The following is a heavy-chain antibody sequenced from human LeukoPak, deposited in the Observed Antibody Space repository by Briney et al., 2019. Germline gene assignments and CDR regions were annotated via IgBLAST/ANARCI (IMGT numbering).Heavy chain of an antibody. J-gene: IGHJ4*02. CDR1: GFTFSSYW. CDR3: ANSGYNYYFDY. CDR2: INSDGSST. Sequence: PGGSLRLSCAASGFTFSSYWMHWVRQAPGKGLVWVSRINSDGSSTSYADSVKGRFTISRDNAKNTLYLQMNSLRAEDTAVYYCANSGYNYYFDYWGQGTLVTVSS. V-gene: IGHV3-74*01. D-gene: IGHD5-12*01.